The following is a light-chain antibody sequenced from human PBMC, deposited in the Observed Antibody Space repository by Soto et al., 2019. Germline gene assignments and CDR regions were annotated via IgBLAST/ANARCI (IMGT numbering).Light chain of an antibody. Sequence: DIVLTQSPVTLSLSPGERATLSCSASQSVSSNHLAWYQQKPGQAPRLLIYGASSRATGIPDRFSGSGSGTDFNLTISRLEPEDFAVYYCQQRSNWPPLISFGQGTRLEIK. CDR2: GAS. CDR3: QQRSNWPPLIS. V-gene: IGKV3D-20*02. J-gene: IGKJ5*01. CDR1: QSVSSNH.